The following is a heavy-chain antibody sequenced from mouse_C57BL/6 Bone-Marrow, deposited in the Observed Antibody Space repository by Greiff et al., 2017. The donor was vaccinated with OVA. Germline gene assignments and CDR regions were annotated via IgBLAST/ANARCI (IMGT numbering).Heavy chain of an antibody. V-gene: IGHV1-50*01. Sequence: VQLQQPGAELVKPGASVKLSCKASGYTFTSYWMQWVKQRPGQGLEWIGEIDPSDSYTNYNQKFKGKATLTVDTSSSTAYMQLSSLTSEDSAVYYCARYSRRYYWGQGTSVTVSS. CDR2: IDPSDSYT. J-gene: IGHJ4*01. CDR3: ARYSRRYY. CDR1: GYTFTSYW.